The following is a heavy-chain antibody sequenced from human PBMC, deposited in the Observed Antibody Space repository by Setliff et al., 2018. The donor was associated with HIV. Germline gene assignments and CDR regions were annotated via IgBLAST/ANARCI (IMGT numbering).Heavy chain of an antibody. V-gene: IGHV4-59*11. CDR2: VYYDAST. CDR1: GGSISTHY. CDR3: ASFFVTTVTNQDY. J-gene: IGHJ4*02. D-gene: IGHD4-17*01. Sequence: PSETLSLTCTVSGGSISTHYWSWIRQPPGKGLEWIGTVYYDASTIYTPSLNSRVIISVDTSNNQFSLKLTSVTAADTAMYYCASFFVTTVTNQDYWGQGTPVTVSS.